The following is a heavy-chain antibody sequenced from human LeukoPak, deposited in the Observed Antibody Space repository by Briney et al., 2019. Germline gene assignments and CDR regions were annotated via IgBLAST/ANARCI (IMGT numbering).Heavy chain of an antibody. Sequence: PAETLSLTCAVSGGSFSGYYWSWVRQPPGKGLEWIGEINHSGSTKYNPSLKSRVTISVDTSNNQFSLKPSYVTAADAAVYYCARGCYDFWSGYPGPTTKFDYWGQGTLVTVSS. V-gene: IGHV4-34*01. D-gene: IGHD3-3*01. J-gene: IGHJ4*02. CDR2: INHSGST. CDR3: ARGCYDFWSGYPGPTTKFDY. CDR1: GGSFSGYY.